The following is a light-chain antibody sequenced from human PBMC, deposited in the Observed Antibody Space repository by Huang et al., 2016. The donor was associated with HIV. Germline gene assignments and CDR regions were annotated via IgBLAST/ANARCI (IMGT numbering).Light chain of an antibody. CDR2: CAS. CDR1: QSLLYSSNNKHY. Sequence: IVVTQSPDSLAVSLGERAAINCMSSQSLLYSSNNKHYLAWYQHKPGQSPALLIDCASTRAPGVPDRFSGSGSGTEFTLTIISLQAEDVALYYCQQYFSTPLTFGGGTKVDIK. J-gene: IGKJ4*01. V-gene: IGKV4-1*01. CDR3: QQYFSTPLT.